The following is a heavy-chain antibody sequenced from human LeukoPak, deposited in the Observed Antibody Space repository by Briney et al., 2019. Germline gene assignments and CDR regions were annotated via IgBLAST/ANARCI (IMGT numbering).Heavy chain of an antibody. Sequence: GGSLRLSCAASGFTFSSYAMSWVRQAPGKGLVWVSAISGSGGSTYYADSVKGRFTISRDNYKNTLYLQMNSLRAEDTAVYYCAKEGYYDSSGYYPLGYFDYWGQGTLVTVSS. D-gene: IGHD3-22*01. CDR2: ISGSGGST. J-gene: IGHJ4*02. CDR1: GFTFSSYA. CDR3: AKEGYYDSSGYYPLGYFDY. V-gene: IGHV3-23*01.